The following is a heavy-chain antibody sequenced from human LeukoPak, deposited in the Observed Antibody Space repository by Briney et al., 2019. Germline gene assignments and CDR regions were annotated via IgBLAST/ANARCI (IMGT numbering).Heavy chain of an antibody. CDR2: VYDSGST. Sequence: SETLSLTCSVSGGSISSYYWSWIRQPPGKGLEWIGYVYDSGSTYYNPSLKSRLTISIDMSKNQFSLKLSSVTAADTALYYCARDRGIMLTFGGVVAKVAHYWGQGTLVTVSS. D-gene: IGHD3-16*02. J-gene: IGHJ4*02. CDR3: ARDRGIMLTFGGVVAKVAHY. CDR1: GGSISSYY. V-gene: IGHV4-59*12.